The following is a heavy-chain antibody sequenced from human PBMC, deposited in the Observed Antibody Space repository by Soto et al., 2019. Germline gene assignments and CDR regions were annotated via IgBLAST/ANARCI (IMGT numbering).Heavy chain of an antibody. Sequence: GGSLRLSCAGSGFSFSTYSMDWARQAPGKGLEWVSSISSSSSATYINYADSVKGRFTISRDNAQNSLYLQMNSLRPEDTAVYFCARDQTDSGGYSDSWGQGTLVTVSS. D-gene: IGHD2-15*01. CDR3: ARDQTDSGGYSDS. CDR1: GFSFSTYS. J-gene: IGHJ4*02. V-gene: IGHV3-21*01. CDR2: ISSSSSATYI.